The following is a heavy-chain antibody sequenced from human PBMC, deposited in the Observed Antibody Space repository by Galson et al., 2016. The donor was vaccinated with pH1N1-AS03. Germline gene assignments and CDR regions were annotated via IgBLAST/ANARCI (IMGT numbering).Heavy chain of an antibody. CDR2: LGGSGSST. J-gene: IGHJ4*02. CDR3: AKFRGGHYPQYYFDY. CDR1: GFTFSTYA. Sequence: SLRLSCAASGFTFSTYAMGWVRQAPGKGLEWVSALGGSGSSTFYADSVKGRFTVSRDNSKNTLYLQLNSLRAEDTAVYSCAKFRGGHYPQYYFDYWGQGALSPSPQ. V-gene: IGHV3-23*01. D-gene: IGHD2-15*01.